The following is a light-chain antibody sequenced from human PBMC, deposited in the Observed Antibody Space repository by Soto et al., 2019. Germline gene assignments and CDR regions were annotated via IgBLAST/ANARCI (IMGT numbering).Light chain of an antibody. CDR2: DVS. CDR1: QSISSY. CDR3: QQYKDYVYT. Sequence: IQMTQCPSSLYASVGDRVTITCRASQSISSYLNWYQQKPGKAPKLLISDVSTLERGVPSRFSGSGSATEFTLTISGLQPDDFATYYCQQYKDYVYTFGQGTKVDNK. V-gene: IGKV1D-13*01. J-gene: IGKJ2*01.